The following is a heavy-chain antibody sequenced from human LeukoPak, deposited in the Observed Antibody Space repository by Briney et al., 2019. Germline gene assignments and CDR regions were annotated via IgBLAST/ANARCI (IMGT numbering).Heavy chain of an antibody. CDR2: INSDGSST. V-gene: IGHV3-74*01. CDR3: AREPRRYCSSTSCYPFDY. Sequence: GGSLRLSCAASGFTFSSYWMHWVRQAPGKGLVWVSRINSDGSSTSYADSVKGRFTISGDNAKNTLYLQMNSLRAEDTAVYYRAREPRRYCSSTSCYPFDYWGQGTLVTVSS. J-gene: IGHJ4*02. CDR1: GFTFSSYW. D-gene: IGHD2-2*01.